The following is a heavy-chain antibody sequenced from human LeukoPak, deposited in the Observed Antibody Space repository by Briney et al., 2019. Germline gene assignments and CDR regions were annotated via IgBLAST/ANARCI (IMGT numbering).Heavy chain of an antibody. J-gene: IGHJ4*02. CDR1: GGSISSSSYY. CDR2: IYYSGST. V-gene: IGHV4-39*07. D-gene: IGHD3-22*01. CDR3: ASGRYYYDSSGYYYYFDY. Sequence: PSETLSLTCTVSGGSISSSSYYWGWIRQPPGKGLEWIGSIYYSGSTYYNPSLKSRVTISVDTSKNQFSLKLSSVTAADTAVYCCASGRYYYDSSGYYYYFDYWGQGTLVTVSS.